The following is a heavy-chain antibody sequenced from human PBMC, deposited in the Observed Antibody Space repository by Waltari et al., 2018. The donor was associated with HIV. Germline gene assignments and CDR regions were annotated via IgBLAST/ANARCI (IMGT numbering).Heavy chain of an antibody. CDR3: AREGYTRSSGRGNWFDS. Sequence: EVQLVETGGGLILPGGSLRLSCAASGFSVSNKFISWVRQAPGKGLVGVSGIYGGCSTFYADSVRGRFTMSRDTSKNMVYLQMNSLRVEDTAVYYCAREGYTRSSGRGNWFDSWGQGTLVTVSS. V-gene: IGHV3-53*02. D-gene: IGHD6-6*01. J-gene: IGHJ5*01. CDR1: GFSVSNKF. CDR2: IYGGCST.